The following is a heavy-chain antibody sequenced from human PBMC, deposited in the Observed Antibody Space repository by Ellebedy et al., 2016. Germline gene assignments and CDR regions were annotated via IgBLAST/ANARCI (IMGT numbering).Heavy chain of an antibody. J-gene: IGHJ4*02. CDR2: ISYDGSNK. Sequence: GGSLRLXXAASGFTFSSYGMHWVRQAPGKGLEWVAVISYDGSNKYYADSVKGRFTISRDNSKNTLYLQMNSLRAEDTAVYYCAKDRIAVAGTSLGYWGQGTLVTVSS. CDR1: GFTFSSYG. V-gene: IGHV3-30*18. CDR3: AKDRIAVAGTSLGY. D-gene: IGHD6-19*01.